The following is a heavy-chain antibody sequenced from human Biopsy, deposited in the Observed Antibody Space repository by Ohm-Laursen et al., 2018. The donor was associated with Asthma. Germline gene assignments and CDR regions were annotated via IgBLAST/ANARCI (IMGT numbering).Heavy chain of an antibody. V-gene: IGHV1-69*13. CDR3: ARADRYYYDSSGYTEWLDP. D-gene: IGHD3-22*01. J-gene: IGHJ5*02. CDR1: GDSFSNYA. CDR2: LIPVLGTP. Sequence: VASVKVSCKASGDSFSNYAISWVRQAPGQGLEWMGGLIPVLGTPDHAQMFEGRVTITADESTSTAYMELSSLRSEDTAVYYCARADRYYYDSSGYTEWLDPWGQGTRVTVSS.